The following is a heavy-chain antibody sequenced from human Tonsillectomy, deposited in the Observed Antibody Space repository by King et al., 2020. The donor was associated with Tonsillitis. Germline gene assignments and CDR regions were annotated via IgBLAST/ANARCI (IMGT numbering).Heavy chain of an antibody. CDR2: IYYSGST. V-gene: IGHV4-31*03. CDR3: AGGRITIVRGVIKPDAFDI. Sequence: QLQESGPGLVKPSQTLSLTCTVSGGSISSGGYYWSRIRQHPGKGLDWIGYIYYSGSTYYNPSLKSRVTISVDTSKNQFSLKLSSVTAADTAVYYCAGGRITIVRGVIKPDAFDIWGQGTMVTVSS. CDR1: GGSISSGGYY. J-gene: IGHJ3*02. D-gene: IGHD3-10*01.